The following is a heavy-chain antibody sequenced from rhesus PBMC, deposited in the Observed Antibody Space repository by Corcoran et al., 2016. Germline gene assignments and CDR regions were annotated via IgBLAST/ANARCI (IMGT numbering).Heavy chain of an antibody. Sequence: QVQLQESGPGLVKPSETLSLTCAVSGGSISQYYWNWIRQPPGKGLEVIGYIGGSSGSTYYNPSLKSRVTISTDTSKNEFSLKLSSVTAADTAVYYCARNEYYYDSGYIYWGQGVLVTVSS. CDR3: ARNEYYYDSGYIY. D-gene: IGHD3-28*01. V-gene: IGHV4-165*02. CDR2: IGGSSGST. CDR1: GGSISQYY. J-gene: IGHJ4*01.